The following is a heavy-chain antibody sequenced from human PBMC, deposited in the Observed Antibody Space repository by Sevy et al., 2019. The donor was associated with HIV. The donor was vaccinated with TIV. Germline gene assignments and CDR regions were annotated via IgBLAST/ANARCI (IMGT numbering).Heavy chain of an antibody. CDR3: WRALSSSGWWDAFDI. Sequence: GESLKISCAASGFTFSSYGMHWVRQAPGKGLEWVAVIWYDGSNKYYADSVKVRFTISRDNSKNTLYLQMNSLRAEDTAVYYCWRALSSSGWWDAFDIWGQGTMVTVSS. CDR2: IWYDGSNK. D-gene: IGHD6-13*01. J-gene: IGHJ3*02. CDR1: GFTFSSYG. V-gene: IGHV3-33*01.